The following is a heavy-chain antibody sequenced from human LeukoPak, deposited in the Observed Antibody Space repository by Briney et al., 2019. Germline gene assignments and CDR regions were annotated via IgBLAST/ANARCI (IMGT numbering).Heavy chain of an antibody. CDR2: IYYSGST. CDR1: GGSISSYY. Sequence: SETLSLTCTVSGGSISSYYWSWIRQPPGKGLEWIGYIYYSGSTNYNPSLKSRVTISVDMSRNNFSLNLSSVTAADTVVYYCARVTTIYYYYMDVWGKGTTVTISS. V-gene: IGHV4-59*01. J-gene: IGHJ6*03. CDR3: ARVTTIYYYYMDV. D-gene: IGHD4-11*01.